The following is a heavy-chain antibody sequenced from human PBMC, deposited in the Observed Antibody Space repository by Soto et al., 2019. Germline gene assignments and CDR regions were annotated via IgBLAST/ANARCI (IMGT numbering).Heavy chain of an antibody. V-gene: IGHV4-59*01. J-gene: IGHJ4*02. CDR3: ARYGYGGLQKFDY. CDR1: GASISPCY. D-gene: IGHD4-4*01. CDR2: VYHTGRT. Sequence: SETLSLTCTVSGASISPCYWSWIRQPPGKGLEWIGYVYHTGRTTYNPSLKSRVTISLDASKSQFSLTLGSVTTADTATYYCARYGYGGLQKFDYWGQGALVTVSS.